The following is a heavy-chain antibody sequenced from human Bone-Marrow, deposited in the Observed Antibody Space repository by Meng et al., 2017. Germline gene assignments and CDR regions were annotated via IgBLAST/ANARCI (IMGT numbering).Heavy chain of an antibody. J-gene: IGHJ3*02. CDR1: GFTFSDYY. CDR3: ASAFTRGIVVVTDAFDI. Sequence: GGSLRLSCAASGFTFSDYYMSWIRQAPGKGLEWVSYISSSGSTIYYADSVKGRFTISRDNAKNSLYLQMNSLRAEDTAVYYCASAFTRGIVVVTDAFDIWGQGTMVTVSS. CDR2: ISSSGSTI. V-gene: IGHV3-11*04. D-gene: IGHD3-22*01.